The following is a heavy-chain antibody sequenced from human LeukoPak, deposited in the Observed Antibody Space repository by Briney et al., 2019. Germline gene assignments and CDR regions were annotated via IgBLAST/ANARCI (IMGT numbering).Heavy chain of an antibody. Sequence: PGGSLSLSCTASGFTLRNYWMHWVRQVPGKRLVLVSRISGDGSVTNYADSVQGRSTISRDNAKNILYLQINSLRSEDTAVYYCARYSSSSGGAAYYLDYWGHGTLVTVSS. CDR3: ARYSSSSGGAAYYLDY. D-gene: IGHD6-6*01. CDR2: ISGDGSVT. V-gene: IGHV3-74*01. J-gene: IGHJ4*01. CDR1: GFTLRNYW.